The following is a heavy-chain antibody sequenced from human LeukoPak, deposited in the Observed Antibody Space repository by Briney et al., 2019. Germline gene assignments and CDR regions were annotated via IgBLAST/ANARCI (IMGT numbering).Heavy chain of an antibody. CDR1: GFTFSSYS. V-gene: IGHV3-21*01. CDR3: ARDRTYCSGGSCLNWFDP. D-gene: IGHD2-15*01. J-gene: IGHJ5*02. Sequence: GGSLRLSCAASGFTFSSYSMNWVRQAPGKGLEWVSSISSSSSYIYYADSVKGRFTISRDNAKNSLYLQMNSLRAEDTAVYYCARDRTYCSGGSCLNWFDPWGQGTLVTVSS. CDR2: ISSSSSYI.